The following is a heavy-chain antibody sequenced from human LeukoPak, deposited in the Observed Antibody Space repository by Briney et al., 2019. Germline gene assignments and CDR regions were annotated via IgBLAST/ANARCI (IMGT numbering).Heavy chain of an antibody. V-gene: IGHV1-2*06. J-gene: IGHJ4*02. D-gene: IGHD4-17*01. CDR3: ARVEATTGPRHFAS. CDR1: GYTFTAYY. Sequence: GASVKVSCKASGYTFTAYYIHWVRQAPGQGLEWMGRINPNNDGTNYAQKLQGRVTMTTDTSISTASMELNSLRSDATAVYYCARVEATTGPRHFASWGQGTLVTVSS. CDR2: INPNNDGT.